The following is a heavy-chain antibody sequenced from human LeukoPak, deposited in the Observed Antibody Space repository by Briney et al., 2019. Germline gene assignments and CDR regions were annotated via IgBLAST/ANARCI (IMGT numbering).Heavy chain of an antibody. CDR1: GFTFSNYE. CDR2: ISGSGSTI. D-gene: IGHD5-18*01. J-gene: IGHJ4*02. V-gene: IGHV3-48*03. Sequence: GGSLRLSCAASGFTFSNYEMNWVRQAPRKGLESVSYISGSGSTIYYADSVKGRFTISRDNAKDSLYLQMNSLRAEDTAVYYCARVRSGYSHENYFDYWGQGTLVTVSS. CDR3: ARVRSGYSHENYFDY.